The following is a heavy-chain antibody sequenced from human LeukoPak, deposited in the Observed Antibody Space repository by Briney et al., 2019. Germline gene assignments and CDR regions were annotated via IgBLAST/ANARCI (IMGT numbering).Heavy chain of an antibody. V-gene: IGHV1-8*01. CDR2: MNPNSGNT. Sequence: GASVKVSCKASGYTFTSYDINWVRQATGQGLEWMGWMNPNSGNTGYAQRFQGRVTMTRNSSTSTAYMELNSLSSDDTAVYYCARVFTAGYSSSWYQDYWGQGTLVTVSS. J-gene: IGHJ4*02. CDR1: GYTFTSYD. CDR3: ARVFTAGYSSSWYQDY. D-gene: IGHD6-13*01.